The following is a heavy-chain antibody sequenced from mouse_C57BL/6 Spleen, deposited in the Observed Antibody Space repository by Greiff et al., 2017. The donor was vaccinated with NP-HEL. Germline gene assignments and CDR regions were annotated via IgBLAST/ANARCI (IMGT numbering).Heavy chain of an antibody. CDR1: GFTFSSYG. V-gene: IGHV5-6*01. D-gene: IGHD6-1*01. CDR3: ARQEPFAY. J-gene: IGHJ3*01. CDR2: ISSGGSYT. Sequence: EVLLVESGGDLVKPGGSLKLSCAASGFTFSSYGMSWVRQTPDQRLEWVATISSGGSYTYYPDSMKGRITISRDNAKNTLYLQMSSLKSEDSAMYYCARQEPFAYWGQGTLVTVSA.